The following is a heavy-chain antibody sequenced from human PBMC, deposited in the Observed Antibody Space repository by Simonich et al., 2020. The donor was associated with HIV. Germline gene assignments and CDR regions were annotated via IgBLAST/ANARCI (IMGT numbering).Heavy chain of an antibody. CDR2: IWYNGRNK. V-gene: IGHV3-33*01. CDR1: GFTFSSYG. Sequence: VDLPGTSLRLSCAASGFTFSSYGMHWVRHAPGKGLEWVAVIWYNGRNKYYEASGKGRLTISRDNSKNTLYLQMNSLRAEDTAVYYCARAPHIVVVTAGMDVWGKGTTVTVSS. J-gene: IGHJ6*04. CDR3: ARAPHIVVVTAGMDV. D-gene: IGHD2-21*02.